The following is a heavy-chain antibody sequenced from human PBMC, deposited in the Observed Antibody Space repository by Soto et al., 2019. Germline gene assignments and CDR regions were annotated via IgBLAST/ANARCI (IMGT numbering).Heavy chain of an antibody. V-gene: IGHV4-30-4*01. CDR2: IYYSGST. J-gene: IGHJ4*02. CDR3: ARTASLATFYDDSADFQR. CDR1: VVSISNDNYY. Sequence: SETLSLTCTVSVVSISNDNYYCSWIRQSPWKGLEWIAYIYYSGSTYYNPSLKSRLTISVDPSKNQFSLKLSSVTAADTAVYYCARTASLATFYDDSADFQRWGQGTLVTVSS. D-gene: IGHD3-22*01.